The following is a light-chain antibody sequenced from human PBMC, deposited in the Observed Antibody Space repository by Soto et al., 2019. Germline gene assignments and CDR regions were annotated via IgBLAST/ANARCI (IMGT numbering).Light chain of an antibody. CDR2: GAS. V-gene: IGKV3-15*01. CDR1: QSVANN. J-gene: IGKJ1*01. Sequence: EIMLTQSPATLSVSPGERATLSCRASQSVANNLAWYQQKPGQAPRLVIYGASTRATGIPARFSGSGSGTEFTLTISSLQSEDFAVYYCHQYNNWPPWTFGQGTEVEIK. CDR3: HQYNNWPPWT.